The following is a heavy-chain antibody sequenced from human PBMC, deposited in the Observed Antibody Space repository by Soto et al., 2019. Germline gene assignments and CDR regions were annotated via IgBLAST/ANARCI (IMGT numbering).Heavy chain of an antibody. CDR1: GFTLSSYG. Sequence: QVQLVESGGGVVQPGRSLRLSCAASGFTLSSYGMHWVRQAQGKGLERVAVISYDGNVAYYADSVRGRFTISRDNSKHTLYLQMNSLRTEDTAIYYCAKEGTITNWDCDYWGQGTRVTVSS. CDR3: AKEGTITNWDCDY. J-gene: IGHJ4*02. D-gene: IGHD1-1*01. CDR2: ISYDGNVA. V-gene: IGHV3-30*18.